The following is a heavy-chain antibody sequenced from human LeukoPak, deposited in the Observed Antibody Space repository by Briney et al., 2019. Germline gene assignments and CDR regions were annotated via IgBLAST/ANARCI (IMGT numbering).Heavy chain of an antibody. Sequence: GASVKVSCKASGYTFTSYGISWVRQAPGQGLEWMGWISAYNGNTNYAQKLQGRVTMTTDTSTSTAYMELRSLRSDDTAVYYCARDHYYGSGSYRFDYWGQGILVTVSS. D-gene: IGHD3-10*01. J-gene: IGHJ4*02. V-gene: IGHV1-18*04. CDR2: ISAYNGNT. CDR3: ARDHYYGSGSYRFDY. CDR1: GYTFTSYG.